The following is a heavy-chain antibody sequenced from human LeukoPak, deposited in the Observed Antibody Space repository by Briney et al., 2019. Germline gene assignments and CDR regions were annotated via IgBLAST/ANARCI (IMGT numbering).Heavy chain of an antibody. CDR1: GFTFSSYA. CDR2: ISGSGGST. Sequence: GGSLRLSCAASGFTFSSYAMSWVRQAPGKGLEWVSAISGSGGSTYYADSVKGRFTISRDNSKNTLYLQMNSLRAEDTAVYYCAKGWVVRGVTLSRSRYYHYYGMDVWGQGTTVTVSS. CDR3: AKGWVVRGVTLSRSRYYHYYGMDV. V-gene: IGHV3-23*01. J-gene: IGHJ6*02. D-gene: IGHD3-10*01.